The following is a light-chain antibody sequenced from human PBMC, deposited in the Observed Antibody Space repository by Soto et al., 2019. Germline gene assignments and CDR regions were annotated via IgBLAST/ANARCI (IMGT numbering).Light chain of an antibody. V-gene: IGKV1-5*03. J-gene: IGKJ1*01. CDR1: QTISSW. CDR2: KAS. CDR3: QHYNSYSEA. Sequence: DIQMTQSPSTLSGSVGDRVTITCRASQTISSWLALYQQKPGKDPRLLIYKASTLKSGAQSRFSGSGSGTEFTLTISSLQPDDFATYYCQHYNSYSEAVGRGTKVDFK.